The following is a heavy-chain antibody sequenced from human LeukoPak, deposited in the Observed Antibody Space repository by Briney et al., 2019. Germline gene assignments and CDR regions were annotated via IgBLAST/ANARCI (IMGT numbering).Heavy chain of an antibody. V-gene: IGHV3-48*03. CDR3: ERDLWGGATPSDH. CDR2: ISDSGDTV. D-gene: IGHD3-16*01. J-gene: IGHJ4*02. Sequence: PGGSLRLSCAASGFSFRNFEMNWVRQAPGKGLEYVAYISDSGDTVYYADSVKGRFTVSRDNAKSSLYLQMSSLRADDTGVYYCERDLWGGATPSDHWGQGTLVTVSS. CDR1: GFSFRNFE.